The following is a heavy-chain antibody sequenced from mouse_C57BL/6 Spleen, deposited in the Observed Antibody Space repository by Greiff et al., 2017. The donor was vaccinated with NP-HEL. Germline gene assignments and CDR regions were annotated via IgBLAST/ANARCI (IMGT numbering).Heavy chain of an antibody. V-gene: IGHV5-9-1*02. CDR3: TRGDYYGSSYAHYYAMDY. CDR1: GFTFSSYA. J-gene: IGHJ4*01. CDR2: ISSGGDYI. D-gene: IGHD1-1*01. Sequence: EVMLVESGEGLVKPGGSLKLSCAASGFTFSSYAMSWVRQTPEKRLEWVAYISSGGDYIYYADTVKGRFTISRDNARNTLYLQMSSLKSEDTAMYYCTRGDYYGSSYAHYYAMDYWGQGTSVTVSS.